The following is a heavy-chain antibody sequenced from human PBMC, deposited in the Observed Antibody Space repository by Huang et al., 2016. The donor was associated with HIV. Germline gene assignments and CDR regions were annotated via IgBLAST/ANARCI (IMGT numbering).Heavy chain of an antibody. CDR1: GWSVSGHY. V-gene: IGHV4-34*01. Sequence: QVQLQQWGAGLLKPSETLSLTCAVYGWSVSGHYWSWIRPPPGKGLEWIAEINDNGYTNYNPSLKSRVTISGHTSRNQFSLKLNSVTAADAAVYYCARASWYEPRSWYFGLWGRGTLVTVSS. CDR3: ARASWYEPRSWYFGL. D-gene: IGHD6-13*01. CDR2: INDNGYT. J-gene: IGHJ2*01.